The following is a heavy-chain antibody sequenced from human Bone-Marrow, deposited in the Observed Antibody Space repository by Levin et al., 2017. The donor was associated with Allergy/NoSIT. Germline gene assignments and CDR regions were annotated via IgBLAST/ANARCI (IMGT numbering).Heavy chain of an antibody. Sequence: GGSLRLSCAASGFTFDDYTMHWVRQAPGKGLEWVSLISWDGGSTYYADSVKGRFTISRDNSKNSLYLQMNSLRTEDTALYYCAKDMGILTGYYPFDYWGQGTLVTVSS. J-gene: IGHJ4*02. CDR3: AKDMGILTGYYPFDY. D-gene: IGHD3-9*01. CDR1: GFTFDDYT. V-gene: IGHV3-43*01. CDR2: ISWDGGST.